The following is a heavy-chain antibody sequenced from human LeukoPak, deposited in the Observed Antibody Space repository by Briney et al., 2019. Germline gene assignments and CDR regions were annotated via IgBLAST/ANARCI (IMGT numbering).Heavy chain of an antibody. D-gene: IGHD3-22*01. CDR3: ARERSSSGYYSKFDP. CDR1: GYTFTSYD. V-gene: IGHV1-8*01. Sequence: ASVKVSCKASGYTFTSYDINWVRQATGQGLEWMGWMNPNSGNTGYAQKFQGRVTMTRNTSISTAYMELGSLRSEDTAVYYCARERSSSGYYSKFDPWGQGTLVTVSS. J-gene: IGHJ5*02. CDR2: MNPNSGNT.